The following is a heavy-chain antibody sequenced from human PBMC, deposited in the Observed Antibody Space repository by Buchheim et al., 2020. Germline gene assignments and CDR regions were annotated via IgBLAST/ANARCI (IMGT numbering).Heavy chain of an antibody. V-gene: IGHV3-23*01. D-gene: IGHD2-2*01. CDR2: ISGSGAST. J-gene: IGHJ6*03. CDR1: GFTFSSYA. Sequence: EVQLLESGGVLVQSGGSLRLSCAASGFTFSSYAMSWVRQAPGKGLEWVSAISGSGASTYYADSVKGRFTISRDNSKNTLYLQMNSLRAEDTAAYYCAKDPDIVVVPAPPGYMDVWGKGTT. CDR3: AKDPDIVVVPAPPGYMDV.